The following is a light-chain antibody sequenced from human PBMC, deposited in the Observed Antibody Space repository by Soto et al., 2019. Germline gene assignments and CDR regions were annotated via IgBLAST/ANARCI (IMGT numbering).Light chain of an antibody. V-gene: IGLV2-14*03. J-gene: IGLJ2*01. CDR1: SSDIGTYDY. Sequence: QSALTQPASVSGSPGQSITMSCTGTSSDIGTYDYVSWYQQHPGKAPKLMIYDVSHRPSGVSNRFSGSKSGNTASLTISGLQAEDEADYYCTSYTISSTLLFGGGTKLTVL. CDR2: DVS. CDR3: TSYTISSTLL.